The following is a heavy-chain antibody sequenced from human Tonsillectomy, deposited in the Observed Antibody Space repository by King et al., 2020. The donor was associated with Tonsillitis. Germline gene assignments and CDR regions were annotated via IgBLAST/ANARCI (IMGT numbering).Heavy chain of an antibody. J-gene: IGHJ3*02. CDR1: GFTFYDYA. Sequence: VQLVESGGGLVQPGRSLRLSCAASGFTFYDYAMHWVRQAPGKGLEWVSGMSWNSGSIGYADSVKGRFTISRDNAKNSLYLQINSLRAEDTALYYCAKGHDSSGYYYIDDAFDIWGQGTMVTVSS. CDR2: MSWNSGSI. CDR3: AKGHDSSGYYYIDDAFDI. D-gene: IGHD3-22*01. V-gene: IGHV3-9*01.